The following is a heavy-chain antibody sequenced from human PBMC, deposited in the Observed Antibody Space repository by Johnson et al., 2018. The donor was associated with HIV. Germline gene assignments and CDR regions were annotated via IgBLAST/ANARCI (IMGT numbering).Heavy chain of an antibody. CDR3: AKAPYGSGISAGAFDI. CDR2: ISYDGSNK. CDR1: GFTFSSYG. Sequence: VQLVESGGGVVQRGGSLRLSCVASGFTFSSYGMHWVRQAPGKGLEWVAVISYDGSNKYYADSVKGRFTISRDNSKNTLYLQMNSLRAEEAAVYYCAKAPYGSGISAGAFDIWGKGTMVTVSS. J-gene: IGHJ3*02. D-gene: IGHD3-10*01. V-gene: IGHV3-30*19.